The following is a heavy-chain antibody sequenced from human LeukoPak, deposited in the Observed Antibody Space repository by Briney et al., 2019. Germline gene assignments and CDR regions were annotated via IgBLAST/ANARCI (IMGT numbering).Heavy chain of an antibody. CDR1: GFTFSSYW. D-gene: IGHD4-23*01. CDR3: ARDPYGGNSN. V-gene: IGHV3-74*01. J-gene: IGHJ4*02. CDR2: INSDGSTT. Sequence: PGRSLRLSCAASGFTFSSYWMHWVRQAPGKGLVWVSRINSDGSTTNYADTVKGRFTISRDNAKNTLYLQMNSLRVEDTAVYYCARDPYGGNSNWGQGTLVTVSS.